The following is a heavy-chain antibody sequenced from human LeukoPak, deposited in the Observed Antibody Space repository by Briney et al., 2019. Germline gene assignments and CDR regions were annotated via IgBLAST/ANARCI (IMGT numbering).Heavy chain of an antibody. Sequence: GGSLRLSCAASGFTFDDYAMHWVRQAPGKGLEWVSGISWNSGSIGYAESVKGRFTISRDNAKNSLYLQMNSLRAEDTAFYYCAKDIYGTSGCFDYWGQGTLVTVSS. CDR2: ISWNSGSI. CDR1: GFTFDDYA. D-gene: IGHD6-19*01. J-gene: IGHJ4*02. V-gene: IGHV3-9*01. CDR3: AKDIYGTSGCFDY.